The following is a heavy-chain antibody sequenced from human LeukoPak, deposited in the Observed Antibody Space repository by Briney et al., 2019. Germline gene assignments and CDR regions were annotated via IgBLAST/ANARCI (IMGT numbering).Heavy chain of an antibody. Sequence: GASVKVSCKASGISFMSSAVQWVRQARGQRLEWIGWIVVGSGVTNYAQKFLGRVTITRDMSTSTVFMELSSLRSEDTALYYCAAEKRLYCSGGACYPDAFDIWGQGTMVTVSS. CDR2: IVVGSGVT. CDR3: AAEKRLYCSGGACYPDAFDI. CDR1: GISFMSSA. D-gene: IGHD2-15*01. V-gene: IGHV1-58*01. J-gene: IGHJ3*02.